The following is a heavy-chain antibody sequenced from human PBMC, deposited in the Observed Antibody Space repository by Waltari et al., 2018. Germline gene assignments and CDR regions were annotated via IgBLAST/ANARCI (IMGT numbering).Heavy chain of an antibody. Sequence: EVQLVQSGSEGKKPGESLKISCKGSVYSFTSYWLGWFRQMHGKGLEWMGIIYPGDSDTRYSPSYQGQVTISADKSISTAYLQWSSLKASDTAMYYCARTMYYYDSSGYLLFDYWGQGTLVTVSS. D-gene: IGHD3-22*01. CDR2: IYPGDSDT. CDR3: ARTMYYYDSSGYLLFDY. CDR1: VYSFTSYW. J-gene: IGHJ4*02. V-gene: IGHV5-51*03.